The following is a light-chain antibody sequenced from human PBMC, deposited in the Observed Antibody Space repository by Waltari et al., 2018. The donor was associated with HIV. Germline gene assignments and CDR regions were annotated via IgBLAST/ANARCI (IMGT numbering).Light chain of an antibody. CDR3: QQYENWPPIT. Sequence: EIVLTQSPGTLSLSPGERATLSCRASQSVSSSYLAWYQQKSGQAPRLLIYGASSRATGIPARFSGSGSGTEFTLTISSLQSEDFAVYYCQQYENWPPITFGQGTRLEIK. J-gene: IGKJ5*01. CDR1: QSVSSSY. V-gene: IGKV3-20*01. CDR2: GAS.